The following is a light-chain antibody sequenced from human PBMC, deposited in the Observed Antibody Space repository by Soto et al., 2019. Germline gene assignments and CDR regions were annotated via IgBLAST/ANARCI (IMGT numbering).Light chain of an antibody. Sequence: QSALTQPASVSGSPGQSITISCTGTSSDVGAYNYVSWYQQHPGKAPKLMIYDVSNRTSGVSNRFSGSKSGNTASLTISGLNAEDEDDYYCTSFTSASTQVFGGGTKLTVL. CDR2: DVS. CDR1: SSDVGAYNY. J-gene: IGLJ2*01. V-gene: IGLV2-14*01. CDR3: TSFTSASTQV.